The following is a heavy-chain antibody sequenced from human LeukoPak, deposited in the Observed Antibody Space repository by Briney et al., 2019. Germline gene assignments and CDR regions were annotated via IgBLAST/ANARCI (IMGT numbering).Heavy chain of an antibody. CDR3: ARHPVVVPAPDY. CDR2: IYHSGST. D-gene: IGHD2-2*01. V-gene: IGHV4-38-2*01. CDR1: GYSISSGYY. Sequence: PSETLSLTCAVSGYSISSGYYWGWIRQPPGKGLEWIGSIYHSGSTYYNPSLKSRVTISVDTSKNQFSLKLSSVTAADTAVYYCARHPVVVPAPDYWGQGTLVTVFS. J-gene: IGHJ4*02.